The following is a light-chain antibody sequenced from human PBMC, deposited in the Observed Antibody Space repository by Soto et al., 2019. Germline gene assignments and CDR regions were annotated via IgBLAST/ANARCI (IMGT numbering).Light chain of an antibody. J-gene: IGKJ1*01. V-gene: IGKV3-20*01. CDR3: QQYGSSTT. CDR2: GAS. CDR1: QSVPSNY. Sequence: EIVLTQSPGTLSLSPGDRATLSCRASQSVPSNYVAWYQQKSGQAPRPLMFGASIRAAGVPDRFSGSGSGTDFTLTISRREPEDFAGYHCQQYGSSTTFGQGTKVEI.